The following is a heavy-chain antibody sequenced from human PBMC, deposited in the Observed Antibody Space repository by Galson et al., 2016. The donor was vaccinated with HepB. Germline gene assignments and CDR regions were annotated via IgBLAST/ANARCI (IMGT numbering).Heavy chain of an antibody. Sequence: SLRLSCAASGFTLSKYHMHWVRQAPGKGLEWVALSFHDEDYTYYPDSVKGQFTISRDNTKGTVYLHMNSLRDEDTAVYYCTREANNAFDIWGQGTMVTVSS. CDR2: SFHDEDYT. CDR1: GFTLSKYH. V-gene: IGHV3-30-3*01. CDR3: TREANNAFDI. J-gene: IGHJ3*02.